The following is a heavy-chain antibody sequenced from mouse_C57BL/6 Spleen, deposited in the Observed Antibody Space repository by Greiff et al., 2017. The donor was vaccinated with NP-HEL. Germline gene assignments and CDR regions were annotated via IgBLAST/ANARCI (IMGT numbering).Heavy chain of an antibody. CDR1: GYTFTSYW. Sequence: QVQLQQPGAELVKPGASVKLSCKASGYTFTSYWMHWVKQRPGQGLEWIGMIHPNSGSTNYNEKFKSKATLTVYKSSSTAYMQLSSLTSEDSAVYYCASITTVVAPGAYWGQGTLVTVSA. V-gene: IGHV1-64*01. D-gene: IGHD1-1*01. CDR2: IHPNSGST. CDR3: ASITTVVAPGAY. J-gene: IGHJ3*01.